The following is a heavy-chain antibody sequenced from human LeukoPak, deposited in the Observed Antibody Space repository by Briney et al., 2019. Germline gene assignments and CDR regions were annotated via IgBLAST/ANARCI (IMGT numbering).Heavy chain of an antibody. V-gene: IGHV3-48*02. D-gene: IGHD3-10*01. CDR1: GFTFNDYS. Sequence: GGSLRLSCADSGFTFNDYSMNWVRQAPGKGLEWVSYISSSSDTIYYADSVKGRFTISRDYDKNTVYLQMNSLRDEDTAVYYCARTDLWFGESDKGSFDYWGQGTLVTVFS. CDR3: ARTDLWFGESDKGSFDY. J-gene: IGHJ4*02. CDR2: ISSSSDTI.